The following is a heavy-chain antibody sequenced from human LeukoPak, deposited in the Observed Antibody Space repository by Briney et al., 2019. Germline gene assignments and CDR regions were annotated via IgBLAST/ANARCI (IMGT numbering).Heavy chain of an antibody. Sequence: GGSLRLSCAASGFTFSSYWMSWVRQAPGKGLEWVATIKEDGSNKYYVDSVKGRFAISRDNTKNSLYLHMNSLRPEDTAVYYCARADYFSFDYWGQGTLVTVSA. CDR3: ARADYFSFDY. D-gene: IGHD2/OR15-2a*01. CDR1: GFTFSSYW. V-gene: IGHV3-7*04. CDR2: IKEDGSNK. J-gene: IGHJ4*02.